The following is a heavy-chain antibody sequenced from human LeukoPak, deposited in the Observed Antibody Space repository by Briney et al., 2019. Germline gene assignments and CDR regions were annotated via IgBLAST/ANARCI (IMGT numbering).Heavy chain of an antibody. J-gene: IGHJ3*02. Sequence: SETLSLTCTVSGGSISSYYWTWIRQPPGKGLEWIGYIYFNGSTNYNPSLKNRVTFSVDTSKNQFSLNLSSVTAADTAVYYCARGYTSGWSPALDIWGQGTMVTVSS. CDR3: ARGYTSGWSPALDI. CDR2: IYFNGST. D-gene: IGHD6-19*01. V-gene: IGHV4-59*01. CDR1: GGSISSYY.